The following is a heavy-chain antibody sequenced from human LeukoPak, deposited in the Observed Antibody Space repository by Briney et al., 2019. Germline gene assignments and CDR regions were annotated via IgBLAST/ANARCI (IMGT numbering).Heavy chain of an antibody. Sequence: GGSLRLSCEGSGFIFNNAWMSWIPQAPGKGLEWVVRVRTTAEGETTDYAAPVRGRFTISRDDSKSTVYLQMNSLETEDTAIYYCTAGLGKTDDDSWGQGTLVTVSS. D-gene: IGHD4-11*01. V-gene: IGHV3-15*01. CDR3: TAGLGKTDDDS. CDR1: GFIFNNAW. J-gene: IGHJ4*02. CDR2: VRTTAEGETT.